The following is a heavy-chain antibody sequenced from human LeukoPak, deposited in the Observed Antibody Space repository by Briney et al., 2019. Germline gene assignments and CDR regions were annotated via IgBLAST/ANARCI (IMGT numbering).Heavy chain of an antibody. Sequence: SETLSLTCTVSGGSISSGSYYWSWIRQPAGKGLEWIGRIYTSGSTNYNPSLKSRVTISVDTSKNQFSLKLSSVTAADTAVYYCARVSNGDYANYYYYMDVWGKGTTVTISS. J-gene: IGHJ6*03. V-gene: IGHV4-61*02. CDR1: GGSISSGSYY. CDR2: IYTSGST. D-gene: IGHD4-17*01. CDR3: ARVSNGDYANYYYYMDV.